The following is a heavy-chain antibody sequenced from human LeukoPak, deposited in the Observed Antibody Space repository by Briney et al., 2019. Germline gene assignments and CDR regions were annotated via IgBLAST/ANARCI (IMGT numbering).Heavy chain of an antibody. CDR2: NSGST. CDR3: ARHALVGIHPSWFDP. Sequence: SEALSLTCTVPGGSISSTFYYWGWIRQPPGKGLEWIGSNSGSTYYNPSHQSRVTISVETSKNQFSLKLSSVTAADTAVYYCARHALVGIHPSWFDPWGQGTLVTVSS. V-gene: IGHV4-39*01. D-gene: IGHD1-26*01. J-gene: IGHJ5*02. CDR1: GGSISSTFYY.